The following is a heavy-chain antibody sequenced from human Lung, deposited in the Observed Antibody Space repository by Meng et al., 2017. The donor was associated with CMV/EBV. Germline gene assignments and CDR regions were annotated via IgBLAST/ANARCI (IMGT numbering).Heavy chain of an antibody. CDR2: ISWGGDYI. V-gene: IGHV3-9*01. J-gene: IGHJ3*02. D-gene: IGHD1-26*01. CDR3: TNAVGVTIADTFDI. CDR1: GFTFDDYA. Sequence: GGSXRLXXAASGFTFDDYAMHWVRQAPGKGLEWVSGISWGGDYIGYAESVKGRFTISRDNAKNSLYLQMDSLRAEDTALYYCTNAVGVTIADTFDIWGQGTMVXVSS.